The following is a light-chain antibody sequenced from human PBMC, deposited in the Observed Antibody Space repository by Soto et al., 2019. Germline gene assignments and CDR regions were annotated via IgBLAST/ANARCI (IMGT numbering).Light chain of an antibody. CDR1: SSDVGGYKY. Sequence: QSVLSQPASVSGSLGPSIIISCTGTSSDVGGYKYVSWYQQHPGKAPKLIIYEVSNRPSGVSDRFSASKAGNTAYINISGLQAVDEADYHCNSYTNATALEVFGTGSKGTVL. CDR2: EVS. V-gene: IGLV2-14*01. CDR3: NSYTNATALEV. J-gene: IGLJ1*01.